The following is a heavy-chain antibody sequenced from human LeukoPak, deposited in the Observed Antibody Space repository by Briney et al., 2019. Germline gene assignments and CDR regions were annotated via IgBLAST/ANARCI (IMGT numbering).Heavy chain of an antibody. Sequence: SETLSLTCTVSGGSISSYYWSWIRQPAGKGLEWIGRIYTSGSTNYNPSLKSRVTMSVDTSKNQFSLKLSSVTAADTAVYYCARAKVSQTGVYYHYMDVWGKGTTVTVSS. CDR2: IYTSGST. CDR3: ARAKVSQTGVYYHYMDV. CDR1: GGSISSYY. J-gene: IGHJ6*03. V-gene: IGHV4-4*07. D-gene: IGHD2-8*01.